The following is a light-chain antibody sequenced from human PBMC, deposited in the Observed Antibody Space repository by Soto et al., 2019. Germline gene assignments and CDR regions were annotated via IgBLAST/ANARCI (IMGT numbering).Light chain of an antibody. CDR1: QSVSSN. CDR2: GAS. J-gene: IGKJ5*01. V-gene: IGKV3-15*01. CDR3: QQYYNWPPIT. Sequence: EIVMTQSPATLSVSPGERATLSCRASQSVSSNLAWYQQKPGQGPRLLIYGASTRATGIPARFSGSGSGTEFTLTISSLQSEDFAVYYCQQYYNWPPITFGQGTRLEIK.